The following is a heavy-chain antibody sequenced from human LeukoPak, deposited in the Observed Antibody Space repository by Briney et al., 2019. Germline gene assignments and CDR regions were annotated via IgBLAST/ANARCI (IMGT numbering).Heavy chain of an antibody. J-gene: IGHJ3*02. CDR2: INPNSGGT. Sequence: GASVKVSCKASGYTFTSFYMHWVRQAPGQGLEWMGWINPNSGGTNYAQKFQGRVTMTRDTSISTAYMELSRLRSDDTAVYYCARAWSPEYYYDSSGYDDAFDIWGQGTMVTVSS. D-gene: IGHD3-22*01. V-gene: IGHV1-2*02. CDR1: GYTFTSFY. CDR3: ARAWSPEYYYDSSGYDDAFDI.